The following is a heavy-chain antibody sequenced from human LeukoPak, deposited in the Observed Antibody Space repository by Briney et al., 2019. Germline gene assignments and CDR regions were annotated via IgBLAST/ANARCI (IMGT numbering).Heavy chain of an antibody. CDR1: GGTFSSYA. D-gene: IGHD2-21*02. J-gene: IGHJ4*02. CDR3: ARDLPTVTAEV. CDR2: IIPILGIA. Sequence: SVKVSCKASGGTFSSYAISWVRQAPGQGLEWMGRIIPILGIANYAQKFQGRVTITADKSTSTAYMELSGLRSEDTAVYYCARDLPTVTAEVWGQGTLVTVSS. V-gene: IGHV1-69*04.